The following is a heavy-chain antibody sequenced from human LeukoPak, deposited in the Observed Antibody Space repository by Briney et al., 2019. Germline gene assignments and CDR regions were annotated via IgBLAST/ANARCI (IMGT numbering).Heavy chain of an antibody. CDR2: MYYSGST. V-gene: IGHV4-59*01. Sequence: PSETLSLTCTVSGGSISSYYWSWIRQPPGKGLEWIGYMYYSGSTNYNPSLKRRVTISVDTSKNRFSLKLNPVTAADTALYYCARYYYGSGSYYNLAYFDYWGQGTLVTVSS. D-gene: IGHD3-10*01. J-gene: IGHJ4*02. CDR1: GGSISSYY. CDR3: ARYYYGSGSYYNLAYFDY.